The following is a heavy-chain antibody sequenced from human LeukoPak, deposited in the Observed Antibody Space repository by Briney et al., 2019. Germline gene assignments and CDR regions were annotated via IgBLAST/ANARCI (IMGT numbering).Heavy chain of an antibody. D-gene: IGHD3-22*01. V-gene: IGHV7-4-1*02. CDR3: ARALYYYDSSGYYG. CDR2: INTNTGNP. J-gene: IGHJ4*02. Sequence: GASVKVSCKASGYTFTNYAMNWVRQAPGQGLEWMGWINTNTGNPTYAQGFTGRFVFSLDTSVSTAYLQISSLKAEDTAVYYCARALYYYDSSGYYGWGQGTLVTVSS. CDR1: GYTFTNYA.